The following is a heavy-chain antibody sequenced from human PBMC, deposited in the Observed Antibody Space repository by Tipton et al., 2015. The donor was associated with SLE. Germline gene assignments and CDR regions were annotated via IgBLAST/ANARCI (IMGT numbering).Heavy chain of an antibody. Sequence: PGLVKPSETLSLTCSVSGGSFTSYYWSWIRQPAGKGLEWIGHIFASGTTKYNPSFKSRVTISLDTSKNQFSLKRSSVTAAGTAVYYCVRLELAATKADYWGQGTLVPVSS. CDR1: GGSFTSYY. CDR3: VRLELAATKADY. J-gene: IGHJ4*02. CDR2: IFASGTT. D-gene: IGHD5-12*01. V-gene: IGHV4-4*07.